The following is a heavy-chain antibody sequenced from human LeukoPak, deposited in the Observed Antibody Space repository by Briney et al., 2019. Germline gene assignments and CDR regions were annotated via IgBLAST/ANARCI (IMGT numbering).Heavy chain of an antibody. CDR3: TTDSVLENYGDGEFDY. D-gene: IGHD4-17*01. CDR2: IKSKTDGGTT. Sequence: PGGSLRLSCAASGLPFSTSGMHWVRQAPGKGLEWVGRIKSKTDGGTTDYAAPVKGRFTISRDDSKNTLYLQMNSLKTEDTAVYYCTTDSVLENYGDGEFDYWGQGTLVTVSS. CDR1: GLPFSTSG. J-gene: IGHJ4*02. V-gene: IGHV3-15*01.